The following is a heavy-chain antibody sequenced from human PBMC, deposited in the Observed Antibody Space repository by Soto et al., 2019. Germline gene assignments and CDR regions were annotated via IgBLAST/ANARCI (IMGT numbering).Heavy chain of an antibody. J-gene: IGHJ4*02. V-gene: IGHV4-59*01. D-gene: IGHD5-18*01. CDR1: GGSISSYY. CDR3: ARADGGYSYFDY. Sequence: SETLSLTCTVSGGSISSYYWSWIRQPPGKGLEWFGSIYYSGRTNYNPSLKSRVTISVDTSKNQFSLKLNSVTAADTAVYYCARADGGYSYFDYWGQGTLVTVSS. CDR2: IYYSGRT.